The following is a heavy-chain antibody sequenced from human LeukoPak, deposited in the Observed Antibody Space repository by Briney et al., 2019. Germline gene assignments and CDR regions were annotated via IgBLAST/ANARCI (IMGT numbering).Heavy chain of an antibody. D-gene: IGHD5-12*01. CDR3: AKEPPSGREPTSGRPLDY. J-gene: IGHJ4*02. CDR2: IYSSGSN. CDR1: GGSISGYF. V-gene: IGHV4-4*07. Sequence: PSETLSLTCTVSGGSISGYFWSWIRQPAGKGLEWIGRIYSSGSNNYNPSLKSRVTMSLDTSKNHLSLNLSSVTAADTAVYYCAKEPPSGREPTSGRPLDYWGQGTLVTVSS.